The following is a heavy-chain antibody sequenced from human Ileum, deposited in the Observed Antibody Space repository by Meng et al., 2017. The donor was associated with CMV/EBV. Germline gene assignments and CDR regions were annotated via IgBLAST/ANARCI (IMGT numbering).Heavy chain of an antibody. V-gene: IGHV3-21*01. Sequence: GGSLRLSCAGSGFIFNNYNTKWVRPAPGKGLEWVAFINRRRSDIKYADSVKGSFTTARDNAVNSLYLQMTGLRAEDTAVYYCAIGVGNYLDYWGQGTLVTVSS. CDR1: GFIFNNYN. CDR3: AIGVGNYLDY. D-gene: IGHD2-21*01. J-gene: IGHJ4*02. CDR2: INRRRSDI.